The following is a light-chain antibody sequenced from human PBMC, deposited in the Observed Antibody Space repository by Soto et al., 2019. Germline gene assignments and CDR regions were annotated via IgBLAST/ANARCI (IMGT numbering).Light chain of an antibody. CDR3: QQYGGSFVT. CDR1: RTVSNNF. Sequence: EIVLTQSPGTLSLSPGESATLSCRASRTVSNNFLVWYHQKPGQAPRLLIYDASDRATGIPDRLSGSGSGTDFTLTISRLEPEDFGIYYCQQYGGSFVTFGQGTRLEIK. J-gene: IGKJ5*01. V-gene: IGKV3-20*01. CDR2: DAS.